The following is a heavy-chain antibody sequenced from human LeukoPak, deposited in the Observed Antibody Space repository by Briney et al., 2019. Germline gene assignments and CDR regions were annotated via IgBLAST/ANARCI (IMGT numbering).Heavy chain of an antibody. CDR3: ASAGPRQYYDFWSGYFRDYYMDV. CDR1: GFTCSSYS. V-gene: IGHV3-48*01. CDR2: ISSSSSTI. J-gene: IGHJ6*03. D-gene: IGHD3-3*01. Sequence: PGGSLRLPCAASGFTCSSYSMNWVRQAPGKGLEWDSYISSSSSTIYYADSVKGRFTISRDNAKNSLYLQMNSLRAEDTAVYYCASAGPRQYYDFWSGYFRDYYMDVWGKGTTVTVSS.